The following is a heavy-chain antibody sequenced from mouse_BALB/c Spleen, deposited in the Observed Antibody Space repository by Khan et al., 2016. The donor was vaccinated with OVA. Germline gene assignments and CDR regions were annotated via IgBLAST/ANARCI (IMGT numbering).Heavy chain of an antibody. J-gene: IGHJ3*01. CDR2: INPSNGYT. CDR3: VRDGAYHRNDGWFAY. Sequence: VQLQQSGAELARPGASVKMSCKASGYTFTSYTIHWIKERPGQGLEWIGNINPSNGYTNYNQKFKDKATLTTDKSSTTAYLQLSSLTSDDSALYNCVRDGAYHRNDGWFAYWGQGTLVTGSA. D-gene: IGHD2-14*01. V-gene: IGHV1-4*01. CDR1: GYTFTSYT.